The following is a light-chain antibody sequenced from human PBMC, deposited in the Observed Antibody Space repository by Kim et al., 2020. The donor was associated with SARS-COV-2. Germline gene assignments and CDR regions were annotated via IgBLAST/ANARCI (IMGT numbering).Light chain of an antibody. Sequence: PGQSITISCTGTNSDIGTCNYVAWYQHHPGKAPKLMIYDVTNRPSGVCDRFSGSKSGNTASLTISGLQTEDEADYYCNSFTVSGTPFGTGTKVTVL. CDR3: NSFTVSGTP. CDR2: DVT. CDR1: NSDIGTCNY. J-gene: IGLJ1*01. V-gene: IGLV2-14*03.